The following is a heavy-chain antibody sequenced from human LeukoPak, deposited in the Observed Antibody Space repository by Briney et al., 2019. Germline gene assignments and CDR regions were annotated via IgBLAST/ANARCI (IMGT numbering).Heavy chain of an antibody. CDR1: GYTFTSYG. J-gene: IGHJ6*02. CDR2: ISAYNGNT. Sequence: ASVKVSCTASGYTFTSYGISWVRQAPGQGLEWMGWISAYNGNTNYAQKLQGRVTMTTDTSTSTAYMELRSLRSDDTAVYYCARDGRDLVVPAAIMVYYYGMDVWGQGTTVTVSS. V-gene: IGHV1-18*01. CDR3: ARDGRDLVVPAAIMVYYYGMDV. D-gene: IGHD2-2*01.